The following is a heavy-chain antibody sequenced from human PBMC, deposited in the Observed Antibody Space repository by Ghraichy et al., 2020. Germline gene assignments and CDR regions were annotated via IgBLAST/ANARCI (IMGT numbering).Heavy chain of an antibody. D-gene: IGHD1-26*01. J-gene: IGHJ6*02. CDR3: AGELTRYYGMDV. V-gene: IGHV3-30*03. CDR2: ISYDGSNK. CDR1: GFTFSSYG. Sequence: GESLNISCAASGFTFSSYGMHWVRQAPCKGLEWVAVISYDGSNKYYADSVKGRFTISRDNSKNTLYLQMNSLRAEDTAVYYCAGELTRYYGMDVWGQGTTVTVSS.